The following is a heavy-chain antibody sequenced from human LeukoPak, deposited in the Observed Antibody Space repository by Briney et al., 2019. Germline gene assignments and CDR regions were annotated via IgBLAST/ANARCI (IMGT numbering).Heavy chain of an antibody. J-gene: IGHJ4*02. Sequence: GGSLRLSCAASGFTFSSYAMHWVRQAPGKGLEWVAVISYDGSNKYYADSVKGRFTISRDNSKNTLYLQMNSLRAEDTALYYCVKDLENCGGDCYLLQFWGQGTLVTVSS. CDR3: VKDLENCGGDCYLLQF. CDR1: GFTFSSYA. D-gene: IGHD2-21*02. CDR2: ISYDGSNK. V-gene: IGHV3-30*04.